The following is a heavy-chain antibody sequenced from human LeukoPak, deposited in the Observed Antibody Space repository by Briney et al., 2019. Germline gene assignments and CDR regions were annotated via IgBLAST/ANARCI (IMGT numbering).Heavy chain of an antibody. V-gene: IGHV3-7*01. CDR2: IKQDGSEK. J-gene: IGHJ4*02. D-gene: IGHD2-21*02. Sequence: PGGSRRVSCAASGVTFSSYWVSCVRQAPGKGLEWVANIKQDGSEKYYVDAVKGRFTSSRDNAKNTLYRHLNSLRAEDTAVYYCAREFPSTTASYNFDCWGQGTLVTGSS. CDR1: GVTFSSYW. CDR3: AREFPSTTASYNFDC.